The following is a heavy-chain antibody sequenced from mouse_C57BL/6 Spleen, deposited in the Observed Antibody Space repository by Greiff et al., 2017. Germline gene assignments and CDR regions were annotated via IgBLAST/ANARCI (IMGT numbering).Heavy chain of an antibody. D-gene: IGHD4-1*01. J-gene: IGHJ3*01. CDR3: ARASGTWGVWFAD. CDR2: ISSGSSTI. V-gene: IGHV5-17*01. CDR1: GFTFSDYG. Sequence: EVQLVESGGGLVKPGGSLKLSCAASGFTFSDYGMHWVRQAPEKGLEWVAYISSGSSTIYYADTVKGRFTISRDNAKNTLFLQMTSLRSEDTAMYYGARASGTWGVWFADWGQGTLVTVSA.